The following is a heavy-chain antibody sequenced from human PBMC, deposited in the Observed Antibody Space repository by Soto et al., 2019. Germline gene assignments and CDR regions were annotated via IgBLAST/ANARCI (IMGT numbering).Heavy chain of an antibody. CDR1: GFTFSDHY. CDR2: SRDKVHSHTT. V-gene: IGHV3-72*01. D-gene: IGHD5-12*01. Sequence: EVQLAESGGGLVQPGGSLRLSCAASGFTFSDHYMDWVRQAPGKGLEWVGRSRDKVHSHTTEYAASVKGRFTISRGDSENSLYLQMNSLKTEDTAVYYCARGVVSTGDFDYWGQGNLVTVSS. J-gene: IGHJ4*02. CDR3: ARGVVSTGDFDY.